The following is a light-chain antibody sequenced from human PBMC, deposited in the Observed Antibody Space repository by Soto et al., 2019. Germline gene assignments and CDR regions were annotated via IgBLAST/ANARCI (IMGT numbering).Light chain of an antibody. CDR3: QHRSEWPVS. CDR2: DAS. CDR1: QSVSSSY. J-gene: IGKJ5*01. Sequence: EIVLTQSPGTLSFSQVERSTVSFSASQSVSSSYLAWYQQKPGQAPRLLISDASNRATGIPARFSGSGSGTDFTLTISTLEPEDFAVYYCQHRSEWPVSFGQGTRLEI. V-gene: IGKV3D-20*02.